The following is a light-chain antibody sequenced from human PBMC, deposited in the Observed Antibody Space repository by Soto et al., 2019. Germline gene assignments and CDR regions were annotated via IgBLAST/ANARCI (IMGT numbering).Light chain of an antibody. CDR1: QSVSSSY. V-gene: IGKV3-20*01. CDR3: QQYGSSPPIT. CDR2: GAS. J-gene: IGKJ3*01. Sequence: EIVLTQSPGTQSLSPGERATLSCRASQSVSSSYLAWYQQKPGQAPRLLIYGASSRATGIPDRFSGSGSGTDFSLPISRREPEDFAVYYCQQYGSSPPITFGPGTKVDIK.